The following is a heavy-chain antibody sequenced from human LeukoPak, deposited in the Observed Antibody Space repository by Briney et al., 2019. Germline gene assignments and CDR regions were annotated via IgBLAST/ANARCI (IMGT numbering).Heavy chain of an antibody. CDR3: ARGGYFDWFPWD. CDR2: IYYSGST. V-gene: IGHV4-59*01. D-gene: IGHD3-9*01. J-gene: IGHJ4*02. CDR1: GGSISGYY. Sequence: SETLSLTCTVSGGSISGYYWSWIRQPPGKGLEWIGYIYYSGSTNYNPSLKSRVTISVDTSKNQFSLKLSSVTAADTAVYYCARGGYFDWFPWDWGQGTLVTVSS.